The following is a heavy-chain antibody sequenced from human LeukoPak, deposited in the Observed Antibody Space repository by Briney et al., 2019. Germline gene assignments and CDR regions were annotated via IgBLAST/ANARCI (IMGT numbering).Heavy chain of an antibody. CDR3: AILIAVAGPATFY. CDR2: ISGSGDST. V-gene: IGHV3-23*01. CDR1: GFTFSSYA. D-gene: IGHD6-19*01. Sequence: RGSLRHSCAASGFTFSSYAMSWVRQAPGKGLQWVSSISGSGDSTYYADSVKGRFTISRDNSNNTLYLQMNSLRAEDTAVYYCAILIAVAGPATFYWGQGTEVTVSS. J-gene: IGHJ4*02.